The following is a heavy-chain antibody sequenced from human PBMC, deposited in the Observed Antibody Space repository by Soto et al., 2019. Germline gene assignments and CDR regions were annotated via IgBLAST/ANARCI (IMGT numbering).Heavy chain of an antibody. CDR3: AKDHPVDYSNSYLDY. Sequence: GGSLRLSCAASGFTFSSYGMHWVRQAPGKGLEWGAVISYDGSNKYYADSVKGRFTISRDNSKNTLYLQMNSLRAEDTAVYYCAKDHPVDYSNSYLDYWGQGTPGHRRL. CDR1: GFTFSSYG. D-gene: IGHD4-4*01. J-gene: IGHJ4*02. V-gene: IGHV3-30*18. CDR2: ISYDGSNK.